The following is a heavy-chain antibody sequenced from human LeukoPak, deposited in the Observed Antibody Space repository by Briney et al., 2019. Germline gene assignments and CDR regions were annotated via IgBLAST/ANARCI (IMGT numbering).Heavy chain of an antibody. Sequence: GGSLRLSCAASGFTFSSYEMNWVRQAPGKGLEWVSYISSSGSTIYYADSVKGRFTISRDSAKNSLYLQMNSLRAEDTAVYYCAVYDILTGYFDYWGQGTLVTVSS. D-gene: IGHD3-9*01. CDR3: AVYDILTGYFDY. J-gene: IGHJ4*02. CDR2: ISSSGSTI. CDR1: GFTFSSYE. V-gene: IGHV3-48*03.